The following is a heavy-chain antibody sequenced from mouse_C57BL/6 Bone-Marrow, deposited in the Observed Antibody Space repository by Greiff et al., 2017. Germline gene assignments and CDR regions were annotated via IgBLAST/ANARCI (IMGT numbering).Heavy chain of an antibody. Sequence: VQLQQSGAELARPGASVKLSCKASGYTFTSYGISWVKQRTGQGLEWIGEIYPRSGNTYYNEKFKGKATLTADKSSSTAYMELRSLTSEDSAVYFWARDDYGGRDGSFDYWGQGTTLTVSS. CDR1: GYTFTSYG. J-gene: IGHJ2*01. CDR3: ARDDYGGRDGSFDY. V-gene: IGHV1-81*01. CDR2: IYPRSGNT. D-gene: IGHD2-4*01.